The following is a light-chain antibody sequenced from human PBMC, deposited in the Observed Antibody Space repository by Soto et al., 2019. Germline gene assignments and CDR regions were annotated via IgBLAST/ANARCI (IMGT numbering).Light chain of an antibody. CDR3: QQRSNWPPFT. CDR1: QSVSSY. J-gene: IGKJ5*01. Sequence: EIVLTQSPATLSLSPGERATLSCRASQSVSSYLAWYQQKPGQAPRLLIYAASNRATGIPARFSGSGSGPEFSLTISSLEPEDFAVYYWQQRSNWPPFTFGQGTRLEIK. V-gene: IGKV3-11*01. CDR2: AAS.